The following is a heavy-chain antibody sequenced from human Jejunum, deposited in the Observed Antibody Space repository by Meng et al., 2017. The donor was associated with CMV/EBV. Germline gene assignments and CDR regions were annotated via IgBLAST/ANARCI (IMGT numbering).Heavy chain of an antibody. CDR3: ARGWGTTSPWDY. J-gene: IGHJ4*02. CDR2: VNYSGPT. V-gene: IGHV4-59*01. D-gene: IGHD3-16*01. CDR1: GASIRGYY. Sequence: CPFSGASIRGYYWPWIRQTPGKGLEWIGCVNYSGPTKYNPSLKGRVTISVDTSKSQFSLERRSVIATDTAVFYCARGWGTTSPWDYWGQGTLVTVSS.